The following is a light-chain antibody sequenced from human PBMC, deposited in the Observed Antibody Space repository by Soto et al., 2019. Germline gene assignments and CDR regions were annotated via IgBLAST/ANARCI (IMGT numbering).Light chain of an antibody. CDR3: QQYGSSRT. CDR1: QSVSSSY. V-gene: IGKV3-20*01. Sequence: EIVVTQSPGTLSLSPGERATLSCRASQSVSSSYLAWYQQKPGQAPRLLIYGASSRATGIPDRFSGSGSGTDFTLTISRLEPEDSAVYYCQQYGSSRTFGQGTKVDIK. J-gene: IGKJ2*01. CDR2: GAS.